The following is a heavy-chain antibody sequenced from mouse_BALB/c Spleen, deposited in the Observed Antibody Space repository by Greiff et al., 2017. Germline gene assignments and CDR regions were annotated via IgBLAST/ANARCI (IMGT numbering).Heavy chain of an antibody. D-gene: IGHD1-1*01. CDR2: INPSTGYT. V-gene: IGHV1-7*01. CDR1: GYTFTSYW. J-gene: IGHJ3*01. CDR3: ARSNYGSRGFAY. Sequence: QVQLQQSGAELAKPGASVKMSCKASGYTFTSYWMHWVKQRPGQGLEWIGYINPSTGYTEYNQKFKDKATLTADKSSSTAYMQLSSLTSEDSAVYYCARSNYGSRGFAYWGQGTLVTVSA.